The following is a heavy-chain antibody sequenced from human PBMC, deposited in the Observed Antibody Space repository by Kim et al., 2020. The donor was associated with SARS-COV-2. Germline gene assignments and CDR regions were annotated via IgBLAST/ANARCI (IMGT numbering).Heavy chain of an antibody. V-gene: IGHV7-4-1*02. CDR2: INTNTGNP. J-gene: IGHJ5*02. CDR3: ARELGLLWFGEFKNNWFDP. CDR1: GYTFTSYA. D-gene: IGHD3-10*01. Sequence: ASVKVSCKASGYTFTSYAMNWVRQAPGQGLEWMGWINTNTGNPTYAQGFTGRFVFSLDTSVSTAYLQISSLKAEDTAVYYCARELGLLWFGEFKNNWFDPWGQGTLVTVSS.